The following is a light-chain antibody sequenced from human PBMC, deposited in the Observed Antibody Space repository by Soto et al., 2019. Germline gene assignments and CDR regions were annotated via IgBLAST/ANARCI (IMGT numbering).Light chain of an antibody. J-gene: IGKJ1*01. CDR1: QSISRY. V-gene: IGKV1-39*01. CDR3: QQSYSTPWT. CDR2: AAS. Sequence: DIQMTQSPSSLSASVGDRVTITCRASQSISRYLNWYQQKPGKAPKLLIYAASSLQSGVPSRFSGSGSGTDVTRTISSRQPEECATYYCQQSYSTPWTFGQGTKVEIK.